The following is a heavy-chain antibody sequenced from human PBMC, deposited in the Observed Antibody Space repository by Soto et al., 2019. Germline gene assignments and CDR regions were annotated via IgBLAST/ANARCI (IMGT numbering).Heavy chain of an antibody. Sequence: ASVKVSCKASGYTFTSCGIIWVRQAPGQGLEWMGLINTYNGYTNYPQNFQGRVTVTTDTSTGTVYMELRSLTSDDTAVYYCAREKDYGDYEFHYWGQGTLVTVSS. V-gene: IGHV1-18*01. CDR1: GYTFTSCG. CDR3: AREKDYGDYEFHY. CDR2: INTYNGYT. D-gene: IGHD4-17*01. J-gene: IGHJ4*02.